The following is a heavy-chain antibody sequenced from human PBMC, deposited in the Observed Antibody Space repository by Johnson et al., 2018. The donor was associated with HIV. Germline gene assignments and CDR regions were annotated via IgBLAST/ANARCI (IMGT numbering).Heavy chain of an antibody. CDR2: ISSDGSNK. Sequence: VQVVESGGGVVQPGRSLRLSCAASGFSFSNYAMDWVRQAPGKGLEWVAVISSDGSNKNYADSVKGRFTISRDNSKNTVYLQMNSLRAEDTAVYYCAKDLGESENEEWATDYYDFSTGYPVQDPRAVVGAFDIWGQGTMVTVSS. V-gene: IGHV3-30*18. D-gene: IGHD3/OR15-3a*01. CDR1: GFSFSNYA. CDR3: AKDLGESENEEWATDYYDFSTGYPVQDPRAVVGAFDI. J-gene: IGHJ3*02.